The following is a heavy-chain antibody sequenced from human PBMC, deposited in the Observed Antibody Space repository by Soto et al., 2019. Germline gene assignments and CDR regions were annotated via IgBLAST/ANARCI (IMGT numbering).Heavy chain of an antibody. J-gene: IGHJ5*02. CDR3: VKNSGWFNT. D-gene: IGHD3-10*01. CDR1: GFNFGTTD. Sequence: PGGSLRLSCAASGFNFGTTDMSWVRQAPGEGLEWVSTIDGSGGITYYAGSVKCRFTISRDNSRNTVYLQMNSLRGDDTALYYCVKNSGWFNTWGQRALVTDSS. CDR2: IDGSGGIT. V-gene: IGHV3-23*01.